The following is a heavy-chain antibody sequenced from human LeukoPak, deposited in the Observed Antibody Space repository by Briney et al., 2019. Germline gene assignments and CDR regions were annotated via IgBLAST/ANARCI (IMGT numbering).Heavy chain of an antibody. J-gene: IGHJ4*02. D-gene: IGHD1-26*01. CDR3: AKKAQYNGNYPLDY. CDR1: GFTFTRYS. V-gene: IGHV3-23*01. Sequence: GGSLRLSCAAHGFTFTRYSMSWVRQAPGKGLEWVSGTSDRGDYTYYADSVKGRFTISRDNSKNTLYLQMNSLRAEDTALYFCAKKAQYNGNYPLDYWGQGTLVTVSS. CDR2: TSDRGDYT.